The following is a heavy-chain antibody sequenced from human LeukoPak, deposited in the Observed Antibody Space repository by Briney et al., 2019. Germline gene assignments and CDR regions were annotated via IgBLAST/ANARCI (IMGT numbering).Heavy chain of an antibody. Sequence: PGGSLRLSCVVSGFTVSGDYISWFCQAPGKGLEWVSVLYYGVSTFYKDSVKGRFTTSGDNFKNTVYLQMNSLRAEDKAVYYCARARQNYGDYPYWGQGTLVTVSS. J-gene: IGHJ4*02. CDR3: ARARQNYGDYPY. V-gene: IGHV3-53*01. CDR1: GFTVSGDY. D-gene: IGHD4-17*01. CDR2: LYYGVST.